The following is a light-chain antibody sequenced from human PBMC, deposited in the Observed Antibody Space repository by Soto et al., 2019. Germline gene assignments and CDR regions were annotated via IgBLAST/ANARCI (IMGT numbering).Light chain of an antibody. J-gene: IGKJ5*01. V-gene: IGKV3-11*01. CDR1: QSVDSY. CDR2: GAS. Sequence: EIVLTQSPASLSLSPGARATLSCRASQSVDSYLVWYQQKPGQAPRLLIFGASNRATGIPARVSGSGSGTDFTLTINSLEPEDFAVYDCQQRSSWPITFGQGTRLEIK. CDR3: QQRSSWPIT.